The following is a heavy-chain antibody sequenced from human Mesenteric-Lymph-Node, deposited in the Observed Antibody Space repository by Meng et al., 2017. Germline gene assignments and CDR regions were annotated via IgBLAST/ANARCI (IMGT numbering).Heavy chain of an antibody. V-gene: IGHV1-18*01. CDR1: GYTFTSYG. CDR3: ARRRIQLWLGDAFDI. J-gene: IGHJ3*02. Sequence: GESLKISCKASGYTFTSYGISWVRQAPGQGLEWMGWISAYNGNTNYAQKLQGRVTMTTDTSTSTAYMELRSLRSDDTAVYYCARRRIQLWLGDAFDIWGQGTMVTVSS. CDR2: ISAYNGNT. D-gene: IGHD5-18*01.